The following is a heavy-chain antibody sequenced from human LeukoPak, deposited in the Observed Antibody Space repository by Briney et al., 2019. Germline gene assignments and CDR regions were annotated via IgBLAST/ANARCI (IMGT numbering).Heavy chain of an antibody. D-gene: IGHD1-1*01. Sequence: GGSLRLSCAASGFTFSSYAMHWVRQAPGKGLEWVAFIRYDGSNKYYADSVKGRFTISRDNSKNTLYLQMNSLRDEDTAVYYCAKDHWRQLERFDWFDPWGQGTLVTVSS. CDR1: GFTFSSYA. J-gene: IGHJ5*02. CDR2: IRYDGSNK. CDR3: AKDHWRQLERFDWFDP. V-gene: IGHV3-30*02.